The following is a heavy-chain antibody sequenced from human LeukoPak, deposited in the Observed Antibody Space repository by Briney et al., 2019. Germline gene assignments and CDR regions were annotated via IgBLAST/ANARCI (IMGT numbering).Heavy chain of an antibody. CDR3: ARFFYYDASLPPY. Sequence: SETLSLTCFVSGGYISTSNYYWGWIRQPPGKGLEWIGTIYYSGRTYYNPSLQSRVTISLDTSQNQLSLQVRSVTVVDTAVYYCARFFYYDASLPPYWGQGTLVTVSS. CDR1: GGYISTSNYY. J-gene: IGHJ4*02. V-gene: IGHV4-39*01. D-gene: IGHD3-16*01. CDR2: IYYSGRT.